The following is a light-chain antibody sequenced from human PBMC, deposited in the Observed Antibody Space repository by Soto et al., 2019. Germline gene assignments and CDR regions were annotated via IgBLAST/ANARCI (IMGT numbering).Light chain of an antibody. V-gene: IGKV1-5*03. J-gene: IGKJ2*01. CDR1: QIIGSW. Sequence: DIQMAQSPSTLSASVGDGVTITCRASQIIGSWLAWYQQKPGKAPKLLIYKATNLQSGVPSRFSGSGTGTDFSHTISSMQPEDSETYFCQHYNDLQDTFGPVTKLEI. CDR2: KAT. CDR3: QHYNDLQDT.